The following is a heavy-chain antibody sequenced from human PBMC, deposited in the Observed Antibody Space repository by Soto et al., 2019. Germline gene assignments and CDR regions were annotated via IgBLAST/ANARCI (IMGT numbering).Heavy chain of an antibody. J-gene: IGHJ5*02. Sequence: ASVKVSCKASGYTFTGYYMHWVRQAPGQGLEWMGWINPNSGGTNYAQKFQGWVTMTRDTSINTAYMELSRLRSDDTAVYYCARGIAAAGTAYWFDPWGQGTLVTVSS. CDR2: INPNSGGT. CDR1: GYTFTGYY. D-gene: IGHD6-13*01. V-gene: IGHV1-2*04. CDR3: ARGIAAAGTAYWFDP.